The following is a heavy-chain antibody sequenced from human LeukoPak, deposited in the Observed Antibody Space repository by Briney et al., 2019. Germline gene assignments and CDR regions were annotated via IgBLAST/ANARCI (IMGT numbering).Heavy chain of an antibody. J-gene: IGHJ5*02. CDR2: TYYSGST. CDR1: GGSISSYY. CDR3: ARINNWFDP. Sequence: PSETLSLTCTVSGGSISSYYWSWIRQPPGKGLEWIGYTYYSGSTNYNPSLKSRVTISVDTSKNQFSLKLSSVTAADTAVYYCARINNWFDPWGQGTLVTVSS. V-gene: IGHV4-59*01.